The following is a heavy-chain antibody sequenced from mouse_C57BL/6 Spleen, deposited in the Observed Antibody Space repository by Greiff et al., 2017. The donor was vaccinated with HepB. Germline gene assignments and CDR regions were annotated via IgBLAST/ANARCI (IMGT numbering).Heavy chain of an antibody. V-gene: IGHV2-9-1*01. J-gene: IGHJ2*01. CDR3: ARKGDYDGYYLDY. Sequence: QVQLKESGPGLVAPSQCLSISCTVSGFSFTSYAISWVRQPPGKGLEWLGLIWTGGGTNYNSALKSRLSISKDNSKSQVFLKMNSLQTDDTARYYCARKGDYDGYYLDYWGQGTTLTVSS. D-gene: IGHD2-3*01. CDR2: IWTGGGT. CDR1: GFSFTSYA.